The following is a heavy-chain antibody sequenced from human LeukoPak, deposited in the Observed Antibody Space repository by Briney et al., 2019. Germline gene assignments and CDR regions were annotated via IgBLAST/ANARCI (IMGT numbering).Heavy chain of an antibody. Sequence: ASVTVSCKASGYTFTSYDINWVRQAPGQGLEWMGWMNPNSGNTGYAQKFQGRVTMTRNTSISTAYMELSSLRSEDTAVYYCARGPRHTRHRYCTNGVCYVVWFDPWGQGTLVTVSS. CDR1: GYTFTSYD. CDR2: MNPNSGNT. V-gene: IGHV1-8*01. D-gene: IGHD2-8*01. CDR3: ARGPRHTRHRYCTNGVCYVVWFDP. J-gene: IGHJ5*02.